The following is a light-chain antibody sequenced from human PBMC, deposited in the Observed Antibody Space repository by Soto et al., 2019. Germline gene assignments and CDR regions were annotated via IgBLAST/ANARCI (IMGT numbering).Light chain of an antibody. CDR1: QSISSW. CDR3: QQYNSYSLT. V-gene: IGKV1-5*01. CDR2: DAS. J-gene: IGKJ3*01. Sequence: DIQMTQSPSTLSASVGDRVTITCRASQSISSWLAWYQQKPGKAPKLLIYDASSLASGVPSRFSGSGSGTEFTLTISSLQPDDFATYYCQQYNSYSLTFGPGTKVDIK.